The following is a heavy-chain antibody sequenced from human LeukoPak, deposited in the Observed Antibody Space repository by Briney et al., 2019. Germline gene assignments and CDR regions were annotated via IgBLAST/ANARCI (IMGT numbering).Heavy chain of an antibody. CDR1: GFTFSSYA. Sequence: GRSLRLSCAASGFTFSSYAMHRVRQAPGKGLEWVAAISYDGSNKYYADSVKGRFTISRDNSKNTLYLQMNSLRAEDTAVYYCARRHYYGSGSYQDYYYYYGMDVWGKGTTVTVSS. D-gene: IGHD3-10*01. CDR2: ISYDGSNK. J-gene: IGHJ6*04. V-gene: IGHV3-30*04. CDR3: ARRHYYGSGSYQDYYYYYGMDV.